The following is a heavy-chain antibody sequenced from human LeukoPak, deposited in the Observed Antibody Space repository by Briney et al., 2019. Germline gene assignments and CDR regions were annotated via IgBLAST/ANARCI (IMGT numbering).Heavy chain of an antibody. D-gene: IGHD3-10*01. CDR1: GGSSSGYY. CDR3: ARSMVRGGPFDY. V-gene: IGHV4-34*01. J-gene: IGHJ4*02. Sequence: SETLSLTCAVYGGSSSGYYWSWIRQPPGKGLEWIGEINHSGSTNYNPSLKSRVTISVDTSKNQFSLKLSSVTAADTAVYYCARSMVRGGPFDYWGQGTLVTVSS. CDR2: INHSGST.